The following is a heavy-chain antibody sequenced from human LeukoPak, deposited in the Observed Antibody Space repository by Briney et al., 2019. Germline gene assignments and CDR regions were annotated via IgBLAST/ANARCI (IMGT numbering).Heavy chain of an antibody. CDR3: ARQVVATATTFDY. CDR1: GCTLSSGSYY. V-gene: IGHV4-61*02. CDR2: IYSSGST. D-gene: IGHD2-15*01. J-gene: IGHJ4*02. Sequence: SGTLFLTWRVSGCTLSSGSYYWTCLRPPPGEGREWNLRIYSSGSTNYNPSVKSRVTISIDTSKNQFSLKLSSVTAADTAVYYCARQVVATATTFDYWGQGTLVTVSS.